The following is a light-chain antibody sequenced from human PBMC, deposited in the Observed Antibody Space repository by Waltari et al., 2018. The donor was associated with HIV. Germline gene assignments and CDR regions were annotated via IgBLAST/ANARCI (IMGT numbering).Light chain of an antibody. V-gene: IGKV3-20*01. CDR1: QSVSSSY. Sequence: EFVLTQSPGTLSLSPGERATLSCRASQSVSSSYLAWYQQRPGLAPRLLIYGASSRAAGIPDRFTGSGSGTDFTLTFSRLEPEDFAVYYCQHFDTSLPKYTFGQGTKLEIK. CDR3: QHFDTSLPKYT. J-gene: IGKJ2*01. CDR2: GAS.